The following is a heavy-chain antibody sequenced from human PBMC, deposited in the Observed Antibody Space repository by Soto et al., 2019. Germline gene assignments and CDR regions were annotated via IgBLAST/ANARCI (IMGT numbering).Heavy chain of an antibody. V-gene: IGHV1-24*01. Sequence: SVKVSCKVSGHTLTELSMHWVRQAPGKGLEWMGGFDPEDGETIYAQKFQGRVTMTEDTSTDTAYMEVSSLRSEDTAVYYCATRRRLYDSTGHNYWGQGTLVTVSS. CDR3: ATRRRLYDSTGHNY. CDR1: GHTLTELS. D-gene: IGHD3-22*01. CDR2: FDPEDGET. J-gene: IGHJ4*02.